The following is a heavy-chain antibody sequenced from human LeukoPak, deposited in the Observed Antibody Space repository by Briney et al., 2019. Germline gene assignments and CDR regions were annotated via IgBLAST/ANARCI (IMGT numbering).Heavy chain of an antibody. CDR2: ISAYNGNT. CDR3: ARDPRFLEWLLSPPLDY. Sequence: GASVKVSCKASGYTFTSYGISWVRQAPGQGLEWMGWISAYNGNTNYAQKLQGRVTMTTDTSTSTAYMELRSLRSDDTAVYYCARDPRFLEWLLSPPLDYWGQGTLVTVSS. J-gene: IGHJ4*02. CDR1: GYTFTSYG. V-gene: IGHV1-18*01. D-gene: IGHD3-3*01.